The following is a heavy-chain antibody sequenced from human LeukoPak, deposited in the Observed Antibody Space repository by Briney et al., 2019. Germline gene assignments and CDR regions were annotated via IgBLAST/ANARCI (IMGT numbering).Heavy chain of an antibody. V-gene: IGHV1-18*01. J-gene: IGHJ4*02. D-gene: IGHD3-3*01. CDR1: GYTFTSYG. CDR2: ISAYNGNT. Sequence: ASVKVSCKASGYTFTSYGFSWVRQAPGQGLEWMGWISAYNGNTNYAQKFQGRVTMTRDTSISTAYMELSRLRSDDTAVYYCARGEGFLEWLLRHPPYYFDYWGQGTLVTVSS. CDR3: ARGEGFLEWLLRHPPYYFDY.